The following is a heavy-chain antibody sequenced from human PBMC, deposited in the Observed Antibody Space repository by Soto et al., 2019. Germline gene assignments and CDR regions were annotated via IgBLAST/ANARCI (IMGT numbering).Heavy chain of an antibody. CDR1: GFTFTSSA. CDR3: AAVTTGYLYYYYGMDV. CDR2: IVVGSGNT. V-gene: IGHV1-58*01. D-gene: IGHD3-9*01. Sequence: ASVKVSCKASGFTFTSSAVQWVRQARGQRLEWIGWIVVGSGNTNYAQKFQERVTITRDMSTSTAYMELSSLRSGDTAVYYCAAVTTGYLYYYYGMDVWGQGTTVTVSS. J-gene: IGHJ6*02.